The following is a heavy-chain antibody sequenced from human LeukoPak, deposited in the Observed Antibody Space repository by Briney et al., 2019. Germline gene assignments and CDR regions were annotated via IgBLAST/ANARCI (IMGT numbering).Heavy chain of an antibody. J-gene: IGHJ4*02. D-gene: IGHD3-22*01. CDR1: GYTFTSYG. Sequence: ASVKVSCKASGYTFTSYGISWVRQAPGQGLEWMGWISAYNGNTNYAQKLQGRVTMTTDTSTSTAYMELRSLRSDDTAVYYCARALAPKYYYDSSGYYLYWGQGTLVTVSS. V-gene: IGHV1-18*01. CDR3: ARALAPKYYYDSSGYYLY. CDR2: ISAYNGNT.